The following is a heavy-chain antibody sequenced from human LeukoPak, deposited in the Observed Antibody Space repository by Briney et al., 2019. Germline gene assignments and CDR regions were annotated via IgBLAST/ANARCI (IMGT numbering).Heavy chain of an antibody. D-gene: IGHD3-22*01. CDR2: IKSDGRR. CDR3: ARAPSEIGGYYPEYFRH. CDR1: GFTLSSYW. Sequence: TGGSLRLSCAASGFTLSSYWMHWVRQAPGKGLVWVSRIKSDGRRNYADSVKGRFTISRGNAKNTVSLQMNSLRAEDTGVYYCARAPSEIGGYYPEYFRHWGQGTLVIVSS. V-gene: IGHV3-74*01. J-gene: IGHJ1*01.